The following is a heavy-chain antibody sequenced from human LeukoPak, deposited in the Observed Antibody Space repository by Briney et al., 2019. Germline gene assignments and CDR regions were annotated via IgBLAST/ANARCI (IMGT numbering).Heavy chain of an antibody. J-gene: IGHJ4*02. CDR2: IYYSGST. Sequence: PSETLSLTRTVSGCSVSSGSYYWRWVRQPPGKGLEWIVYIYYSGSTNYNPSLKSRVTISVDTSKNQFSLKLSSVTAADTAVYYCARGRRFRGGTDFDYWGQGTLVTVSS. CDR1: GCSVSSGSYY. V-gene: IGHV4-61*01. D-gene: IGHD3-10*01. CDR3: ARGRRFRGGTDFDY.